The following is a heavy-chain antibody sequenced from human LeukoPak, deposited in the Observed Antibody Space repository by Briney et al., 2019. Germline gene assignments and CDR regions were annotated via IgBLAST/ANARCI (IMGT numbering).Heavy chain of an antibody. J-gene: IGHJ4*02. CDR2: INPNGGST. CDR3: AREIAAGGTYFDY. V-gene: IGHV1-46*01. Sequence: GASVKVSCKACGYTFTSYYMHWVRQPPAQGLEWMGIINPNGGSTSYAQKFQGRVTMTRDTSMSKVYMELSSLSSEDTAVYYCAREIAAGGTYFDYWGQGTLVTVSS. D-gene: IGHD6-13*01. CDR1: GYTFTSYY.